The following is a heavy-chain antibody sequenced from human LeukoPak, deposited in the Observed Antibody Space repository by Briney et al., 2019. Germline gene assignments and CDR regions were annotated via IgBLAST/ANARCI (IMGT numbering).Heavy chain of an antibody. Sequence: GGSLRLSCATSGFTFNTFAMIWVRQPPGKGLEWVSSIFPSGGEIHYADSVRGRFTISRDNSKSTLSLQMNSLRAEDTAIYYCATYRQVLLPFESWGQGTLVTVSS. CDR1: GFTFNTFA. D-gene: IGHD2-8*02. V-gene: IGHV3-23*01. CDR3: ATYRQVLLPFES. CDR2: IFPSGGEI. J-gene: IGHJ4*02.